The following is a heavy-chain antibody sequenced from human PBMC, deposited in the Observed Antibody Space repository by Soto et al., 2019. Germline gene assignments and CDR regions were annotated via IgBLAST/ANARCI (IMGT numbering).Heavy chain of an antibody. CDR2: IIPILGIR. CDR3: ARLISSGYCYGMDV. CDR1: GGTFSSYT. V-gene: IGHV1-69*02. D-gene: IGHD3-10*01. Sequence: QVQLVQSGAEVKKPGSSVKVSCKASGGTFSSYTISWVRQAPGQGLEWMGRIIPILGIRNYTQKFQGRVTTTADKSTSTAYMGLSSLRPEQTAVYCCARLISSGYCYGMDVWGQGTTVTVSS. J-gene: IGHJ6*01.